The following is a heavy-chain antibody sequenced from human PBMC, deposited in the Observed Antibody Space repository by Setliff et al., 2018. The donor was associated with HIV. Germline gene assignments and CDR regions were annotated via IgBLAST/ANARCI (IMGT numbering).Heavy chain of an antibody. D-gene: IGHD3-3*01. J-gene: IGHJ6*03. CDR1: GGSFSGYY. V-gene: IGHV4-34*01. CDR2: INHDRTT. Sequence: LSLTCAVYGGSFSGYYWSWIRQPPGKGLEWIGEINHDRTTNYNPSLKSRVTISVDTSKNQLSLTLNSVTAADTAVYYCARGSRQLTIFGVVFKTNYYFMDVWGKGTAVTVSS. CDR3: ARGSRQLTIFGVVFKTNYYFMDV.